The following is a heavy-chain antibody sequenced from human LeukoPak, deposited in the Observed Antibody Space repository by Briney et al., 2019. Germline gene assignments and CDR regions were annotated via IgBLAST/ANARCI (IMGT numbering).Heavy chain of an antibody. D-gene: IGHD5-24*01. CDR3: AKDWARRDGYNFDY. CDR2: ISSSSNYI. V-gene: IGHV3-21*04. CDR1: GFTFSSYN. Sequence: GGSLRLSCAPSGFTFSSYNLNWVRQAPGKGLEGVSTISSSSNYIYYADSVKGRFTISRDNSKNTLYLQMNSLRAEDTAVYYCAKDWARRDGYNFDYWGQGTLVTVSS. J-gene: IGHJ4*02.